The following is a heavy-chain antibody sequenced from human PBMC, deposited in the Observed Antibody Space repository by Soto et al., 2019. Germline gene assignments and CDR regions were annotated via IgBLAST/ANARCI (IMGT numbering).Heavy chain of an antibody. V-gene: IGHV3-48*02. J-gene: IGHJ5*02. CDR1: GFTFSSYS. CDR2: ITSSSSNI. D-gene: IGHD3-22*01. Sequence: GVSLRLSCAASGFTFSSYSMSWVRQAPGKGLEWVSYITSSSSNIYYADSVEGRFTISRDNAKKSLYLQMNSLRDEDTAVYYCARVSYYDRSALFDPWGQGTLITVSS. CDR3: ARVSYYDRSALFDP.